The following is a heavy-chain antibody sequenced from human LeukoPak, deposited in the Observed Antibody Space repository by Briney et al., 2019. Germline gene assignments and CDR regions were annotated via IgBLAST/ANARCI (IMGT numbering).Heavy chain of an antibody. J-gene: IGHJ6*03. Sequence: GGSLRLSCAASGFTFSSYAMSWVRQAPGKGLEWVSAISGSGGSTYYADSVKGRFTISRDNSKNTLYLQMNSLRAEDTAVYYCAKVWSPIDYYYMDVWGKGTTVTVSS. V-gene: IGHV3-23*01. D-gene: IGHD3-16*01. CDR1: GFTFSSYA. CDR2: ISGSGGST. CDR3: AKVWSPIDYYYMDV.